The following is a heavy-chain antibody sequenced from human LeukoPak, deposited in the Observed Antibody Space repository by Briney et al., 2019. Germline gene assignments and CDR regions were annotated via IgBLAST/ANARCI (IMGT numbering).Heavy chain of an antibody. V-gene: IGHV3-21*01. J-gene: IGHJ4*02. Sequence: GGSLRLSCAASGFTFSSYSMNWVRQAPGKGLEWVSSISSTSSYIYYADSVKGRFTISRDNAKNSLYLQMNSLRAEDTAVYCCAKSDSGSYYWRLSYFDYWGQGTLVTVSS. CDR2: ISSTSSYI. CDR1: GFTFSSYS. D-gene: IGHD1-26*01. CDR3: AKSDSGSYYWRLSYFDY.